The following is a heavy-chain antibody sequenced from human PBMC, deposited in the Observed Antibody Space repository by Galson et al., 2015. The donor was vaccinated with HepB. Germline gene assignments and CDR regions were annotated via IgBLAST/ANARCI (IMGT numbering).Heavy chain of an antibody. D-gene: IGHD3-10*01. V-gene: IGHV3-64*01. CDR2: ISSSGGST. Sequence: SLRLSCAASGFTFSTSAMNWVRQAPGKGLEYVSTISSSGGSTNYAYSVKGRFTISRDNSKNTLYLQMGSLRAEDMAIYYCARGSGSGSSWGQGTLVTVSS. CDR1: GFTFSTSA. CDR3: ARGSGSGSS. J-gene: IGHJ5*02.